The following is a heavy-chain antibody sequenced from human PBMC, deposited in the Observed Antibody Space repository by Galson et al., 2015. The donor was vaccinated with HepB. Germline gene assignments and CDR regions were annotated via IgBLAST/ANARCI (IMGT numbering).Heavy chain of an antibody. Sequence: LRLSCAASGFTFSTYAMNWVRQAPGKGLEWVSVISGDTAKIFHADSVKGRFTISRDNSMDTVYLQMDSLRAEDTAVYYCAKGGNWDSRYFDYWGQGSLVTVSS. CDR1: GFTFSTYA. V-gene: IGHV3-23*01. D-gene: IGHD7-27*01. CDR2: ISGDTAKI. J-gene: IGHJ4*02. CDR3: AKGGNWDSRYFDY.